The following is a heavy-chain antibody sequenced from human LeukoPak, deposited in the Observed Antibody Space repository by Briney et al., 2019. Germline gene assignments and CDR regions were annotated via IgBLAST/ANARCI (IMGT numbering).Heavy chain of an antibody. V-gene: IGHV3-48*03. Sequence: GGSLRLSCAASGFTFSSYEMNWVRQAPGKGLEWVSYISSSGSTIYYADSVKGRFTISRDNAKNSLHLQMNSLRAEDTAVYYCAREMRYDILTGYKLGFDYWGQGTLVTVSS. D-gene: IGHD3-9*01. CDR1: GFTFSSYE. J-gene: IGHJ4*02. CDR3: AREMRYDILTGYKLGFDY. CDR2: ISSSGSTI.